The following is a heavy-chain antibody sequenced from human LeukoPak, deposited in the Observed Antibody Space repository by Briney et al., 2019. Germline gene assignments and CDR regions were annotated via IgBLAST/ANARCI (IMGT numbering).Heavy chain of an antibody. CDR2: ISGSGGNT. J-gene: IGHJ4*02. CDR3: ANNYYYDSSGYFGY. V-gene: IGHV3-23*01. Sequence: GGSLRLSCTASGFTFGDHSVSWVRQAPGKGLEWVSGISGSGGNTYYADSVKGRFTISRDNSKNTLYLQMNSLRAEDTAVYYCANNYYYDSSGYFGYWGQGTLVTVSS. CDR1: GFTFGDHS. D-gene: IGHD3-22*01.